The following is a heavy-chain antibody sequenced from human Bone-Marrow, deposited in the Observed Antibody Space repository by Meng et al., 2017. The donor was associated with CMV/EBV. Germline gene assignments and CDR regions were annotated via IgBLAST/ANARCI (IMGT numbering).Heavy chain of an antibody. J-gene: IGHJ6*02. CDR1: GGSLNNYY. D-gene: IGHD5-24*01. CDR2: IYYSGRT. V-gene: IGHV4-59*01. Sequence: SETLSLTCSVSGGSLNNYYWSWIRQPPGRGLEWIGYIYYSGRTHYNPSPKSRVTISVDTSKNQFSLKLSSVTAADTAVYYCARDTRDGYNPNYYYGMDVWGQGTTVTVSS. CDR3: ARDTRDGYNPNYYYGMDV.